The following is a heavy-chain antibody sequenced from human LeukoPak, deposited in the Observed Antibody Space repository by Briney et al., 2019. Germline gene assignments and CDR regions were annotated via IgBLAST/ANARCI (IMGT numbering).Heavy chain of an antibody. Sequence: PSETLSLTCAVYGGSFSGYYWSWIRQPPGKGLEWIGENNHSGSTNYNPSLKSRVTISVDTSKNQFSLKLSSVTAADTAVYYCARGGGPFDYWGQGTLVTVSS. CDR3: ARGGGPFDY. D-gene: IGHD3-16*01. CDR2: NNHSGST. J-gene: IGHJ4*02. V-gene: IGHV4-34*01. CDR1: GGSFSGYY.